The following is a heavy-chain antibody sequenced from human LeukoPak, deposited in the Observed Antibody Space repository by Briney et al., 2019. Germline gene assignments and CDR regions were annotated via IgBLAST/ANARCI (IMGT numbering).Heavy chain of an antibody. CDR2: INTDGSRT. CDR3: VRGASLAYYMDV. CDR1: GFTFNSYW. J-gene: IGHJ6*03. Sequence: GGSLRLSCAASGFTFNSYWILWVRQAPGKGLVWVSRINTDGSRTNYADSVKGRFAISRDDAKNTVHLQMYSLGAEDSAVYYCVRGASLAYYMDVWGKGTTVTVSS. V-gene: IGHV3-74*01. D-gene: IGHD3-16*02.